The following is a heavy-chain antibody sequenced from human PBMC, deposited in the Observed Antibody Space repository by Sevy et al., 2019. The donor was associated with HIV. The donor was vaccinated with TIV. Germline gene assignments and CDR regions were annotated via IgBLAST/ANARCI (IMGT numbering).Heavy chain of an antibody. J-gene: IGHJ4*02. CDR2: LAPEDGKT. D-gene: IGHD3-22*01. CDR3: AITKDYYDNSGYPFDY. Sequence: ASVKVSCKVSGYTLTKLSMHWVRQAPGKGLEWMGTLAPEDGKTIYAQKFQGRVTMTEDTSIDTAYMELSSLRSEDTAVFYCAITKDYYDNSGYPFDYWGQGTLVTVSS. CDR1: GYTLTKLS. V-gene: IGHV1-24*01.